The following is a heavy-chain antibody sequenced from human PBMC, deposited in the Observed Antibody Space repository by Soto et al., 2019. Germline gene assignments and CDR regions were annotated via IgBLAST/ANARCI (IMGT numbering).Heavy chain of an antibody. D-gene: IGHD4-17*01. V-gene: IGHV6-1*01. CDR2: TYYRSKWYN. CDR3: AKERANDYGDHDFFDY. Sequence: SQTLSLTCVISGDSVSSNSAAWNWIRQSPSRGLEWLGRTYYRSKWYNDYAVSVKSRITINPDTSKNQFSLQLNSVTPEDTAVYYCAKERANDYGDHDFFDYWGQGTLVTVSS. J-gene: IGHJ4*02. CDR1: GDSVSSNSAA.